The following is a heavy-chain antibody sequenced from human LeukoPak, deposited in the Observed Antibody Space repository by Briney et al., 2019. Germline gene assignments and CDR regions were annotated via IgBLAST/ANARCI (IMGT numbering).Heavy chain of an antibody. V-gene: IGHV3-21*01. CDR2: ISSTSSHI. CDR3: ARLGSGARVEDTFDI. D-gene: IGHD3-10*01. J-gene: IGHJ3*02. Sequence: GGSLRLSCAASGFTFSRFSMNWVRQAPGKGLEWVSYISSTSSHIYYADSMKGRFTISRENAKNSLYLQMNSLGVDDTAVYYCARLGSGARVEDTFDIWGQGTMVTVSS. CDR1: GFTFSRFS.